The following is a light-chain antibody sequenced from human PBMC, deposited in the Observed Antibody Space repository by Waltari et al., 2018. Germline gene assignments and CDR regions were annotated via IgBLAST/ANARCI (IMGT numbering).Light chain of an antibody. CDR2: GKN. CDR1: SLRSYY. CDR3: NSRDSSGNHIV. Sequence: SSELTQDPAVSVALGQTVRITCQGDSLRSYYASWYQQKPGQAPVLFIYGKNNRPSGIPDRFSGSSSGNTASLTITGAQAEDEADYYCNSRDSSGNHIVFGTGTKVTVL. V-gene: IGLV3-19*01. J-gene: IGLJ1*01.